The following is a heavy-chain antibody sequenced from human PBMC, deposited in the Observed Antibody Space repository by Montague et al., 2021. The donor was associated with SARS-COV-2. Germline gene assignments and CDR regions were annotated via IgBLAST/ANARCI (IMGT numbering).Heavy chain of an antibody. J-gene: IGHJ4*02. CDR1: GFTFDDYG. V-gene: IGHV3-20*04. Sequence: SLRLSCAASGFTFDDYGMSWVRQAPGKGLEWVSGINRNGDTTDYGDSVKGRFITSRDNVKNSLYLQMNSLIAEDTALYYCSRGYNYGPFNLWGQGTLVTVTS. D-gene: IGHD5-18*01. CDR3: SRGYNYGPFNL. CDR2: INRNGDTT.